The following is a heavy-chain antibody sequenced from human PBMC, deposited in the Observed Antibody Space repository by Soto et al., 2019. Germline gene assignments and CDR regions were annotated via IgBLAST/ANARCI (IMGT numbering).Heavy chain of an antibody. D-gene: IGHD6-19*01. CDR3: ARAVLLSGWFGYFDY. Sequence: EVQLVESGGGLVQPGGSLRLSCAASGFTFSDHYMDWVRQAPGKGLEWVGRTRNKANSYTTEYAASVKGRFTVSRDDSKNSLYLQMNSLKTEDTAVYYCARAVLLSGWFGYFDYWGQGTLVTVSS. J-gene: IGHJ4*02. V-gene: IGHV3-72*01. CDR1: GFTFSDHY. CDR2: TRNKANSYTT.